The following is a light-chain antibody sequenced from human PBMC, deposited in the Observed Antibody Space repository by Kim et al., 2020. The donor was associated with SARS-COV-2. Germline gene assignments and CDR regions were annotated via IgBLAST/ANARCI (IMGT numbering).Light chain of an antibody. CDR1: SLRSFY. CDR2: GRN. Sequence: SSELTQDPAVSVALGQTVRITCQGDSLRSFYASWYQQRPGQAPILLIYGRNNRPSGIPDRFSGSSSGNTASMTITGAPAEDEADYYCQSGDSSENLFGGGTQLTVL. CDR3: QSGDSSENL. V-gene: IGLV3-19*01. J-gene: IGLJ2*01.